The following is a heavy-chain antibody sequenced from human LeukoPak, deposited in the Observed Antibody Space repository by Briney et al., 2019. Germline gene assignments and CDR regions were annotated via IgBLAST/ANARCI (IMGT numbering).Heavy chain of an antibody. CDR2: IYSGGST. D-gene: IGHD4-17*01. Sequence: GGSLRLSCAASGFTVSSNYMSWVRQAPGKGLEWVSVIYSGGSTYYADSVKGRFTISRDNSKNTLYLQMNSLRAEDTAVYYCASTHDYCDSVPVWGKGTTVTVSS. CDR1: GFTVSSNY. J-gene: IGHJ6*04. CDR3: ASTHDYCDSVPV. V-gene: IGHV3-66*02.